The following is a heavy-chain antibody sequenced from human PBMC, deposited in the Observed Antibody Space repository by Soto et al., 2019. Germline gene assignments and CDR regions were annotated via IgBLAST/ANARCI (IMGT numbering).Heavy chain of an antibody. Sequence: EVQLLESGGGLVQPGGSLRLSCAASGFTFSSYAMSWVRQAPGKGLEWVSVISDSEYSTYYSDSVKGRFTISRDNSKNTLFLQMNSLRAEDTAIYYCAKGYSGSHLAYFDYWGQGILVTVSS. D-gene: IGHD1-26*01. CDR2: ISDSEYST. J-gene: IGHJ4*02. V-gene: IGHV3-23*01. CDR1: GFTFSSYA. CDR3: AKGYSGSHLAYFDY.